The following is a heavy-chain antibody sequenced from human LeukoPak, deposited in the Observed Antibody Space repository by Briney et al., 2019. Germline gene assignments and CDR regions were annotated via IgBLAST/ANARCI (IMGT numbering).Heavy chain of an antibody. CDR1: GFTFSRYS. Sequence: GGSLSLFCAASGFTFSRYSMNWLRQAPGRGVEGVSYISSSSSYIYYADSVKGRFTISRDNAKNSLYLIMNSLRAEDTAVYYCARDLLTYSSSWDYWGQGTLVTVSS. J-gene: IGHJ4*02. CDR3: ARDLLTYSSSWDY. D-gene: IGHD6-13*01. V-gene: IGHV3-21*01. CDR2: ISSSSSYI.